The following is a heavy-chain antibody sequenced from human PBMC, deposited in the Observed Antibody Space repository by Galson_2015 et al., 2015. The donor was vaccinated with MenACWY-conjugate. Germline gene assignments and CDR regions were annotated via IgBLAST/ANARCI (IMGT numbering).Heavy chain of an antibody. CDR3: ARGNGGYGRFDP. CDR1: GFTFSTYW. Sequence: SLRLSCAVSGFTFSTYWMRWVRQTPGKGLASVSCIIGDESTTDYAASVKGRFTISRDNAKNTLFLQMNRLRTEDTAVYYCARGNGGYGRFDPWGQGTLVTVSS. CDR2: IIGDESTT. V-gene: IGHV3-74*01. D-gene: IGHD5-12*01. J-gene: IGHJ5*02.